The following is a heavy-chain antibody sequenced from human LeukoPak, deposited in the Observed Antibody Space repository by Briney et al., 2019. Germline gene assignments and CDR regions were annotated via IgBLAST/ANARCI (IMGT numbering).Heavy chain of an antibody. CDR3: GKYGGSGWVIDY. CDR1: GGSISSNY. V-gene: IGHV4-59*08. CDR2: IYYTGGT. Sequence: PSETLSLTCTVSGGSISSNYWTWIRQPPGKGLEYIGYIYYTGGTNYNPSLKSRVTISVDTSKNQFSLKLSSVTAAGTAVYFCGKYGGSGWVIDYWGQGTLVTVSS. D-gene: IGHD6-19*01. J-gene: IGHJ4*02.